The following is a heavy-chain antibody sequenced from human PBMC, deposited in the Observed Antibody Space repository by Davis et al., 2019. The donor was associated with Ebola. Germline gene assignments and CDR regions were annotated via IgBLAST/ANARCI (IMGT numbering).Heavy chain of an antibody. J-gene: IGHJ4*02. CDR3: ARDHHIAVAGAPGY. CDR1: GYTFATYA. Sequence: AASVKVSCKASGYTFATYAISWVRQAPGQGLEWMGWISAYNGNTNYAQKLQGRVTMTTDTSTSTAYMELRSLRSDDTAVYYCARDHHIAVAGAPGYWGQGTLVTVSS. CDR2: ISAYNGNT. D-gene: IGHD6-19*01. V-gene: IGHV1-18*04.